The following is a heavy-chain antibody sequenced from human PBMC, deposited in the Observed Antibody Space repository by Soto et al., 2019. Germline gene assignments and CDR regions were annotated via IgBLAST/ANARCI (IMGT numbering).Heavy chain of an antibody. Sequence: QVQLVQSGAEVKKPGSSVKVSCKASGGTFSSYAISWVRQAPGQGLEWMGGIMPIFGTANYAQKFQGRVTVTADESTSTAYMELSSLRCEDTAVYYCARSSTHNWNHYYYGMDVWGQGTTVTVSS. CDR3: ARSSTHNWNHYYYGMDV. J-gene: IGHJ6*02. V-gene: IGHV1-69*01. CDR1: GGTFSSYA. CDR2: IMPIFGTA. D-gene: IGHD1-20*01.